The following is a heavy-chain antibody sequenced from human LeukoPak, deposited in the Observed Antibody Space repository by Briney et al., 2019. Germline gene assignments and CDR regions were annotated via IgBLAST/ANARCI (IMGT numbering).Heavy chain of an antibody. CDR2: ISWNSGSI. J-gene: IGHJ4*02. Sequence: PGGSLRLSCAASGFTFDDYAMHWVRQAPGKGLEWVSGISWNSGSIGYADSVKGRFTISRDNAKNSLYLQMNSLRAEDTALYYCAKDMGEEQWLAGGLFDYWGQGTLVTVSS. CDR1: GFTFDDYA. D-gene: IGHD6-19*01. V-gene: IGHV3-9*01. CDR3: AKDMGEEQWLAGGLFDY.